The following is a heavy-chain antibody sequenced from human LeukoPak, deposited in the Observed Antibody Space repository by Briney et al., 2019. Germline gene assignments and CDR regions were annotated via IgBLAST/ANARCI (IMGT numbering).Heavy chain of an antibody. CDR2: ISGGGSST. CDR1: GFTFSNYD. Sequence: PGGSLRLSCAASGFTFSNYDMNWVRQAPGKGLEWVSAISGGGSSTYYADSVKGRFTISRDNSKNTLYLQMHSLRAEDTAVYYCAREKGNYDGYYNYYMDVWGKGTTVTVSS. V-gene: IGHV3-23*01. J-gene: IGHJ6*03. CDR3: AREKGNYDGYYNYYMDV. D-gene: IGHD4-11*01.